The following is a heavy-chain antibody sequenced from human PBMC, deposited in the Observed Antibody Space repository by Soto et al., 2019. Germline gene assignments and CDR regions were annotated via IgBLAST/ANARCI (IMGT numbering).Heavy chain of an antibody. CDR1: GFTFSSYV. D-gene: IGHD3-10*01. V-gene: IGHV3-23*01. CDR2: IRGTGGTT. CDR3: PKGPYITQIEAPLDN. J-gene: IGHJ4*02. Sequence: GGSLRLSCAASGFTFSSYVMSWVRQAPGKGPEWVSTIRGTGGTTNYADSVKGRFTISRDNSKNTLYLQMNSLRAEDTAVYYCPKGPYITQIEAPLDNWAQGTPVTVS.